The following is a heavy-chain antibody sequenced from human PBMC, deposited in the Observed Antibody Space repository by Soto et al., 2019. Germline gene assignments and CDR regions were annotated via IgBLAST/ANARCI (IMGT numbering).Heavy chain of an antibody. J-gene: IGHJ6*02. V-gene: IGHV1-69*06. CDR2: IIPIFGTA. Sequence: SVKVSCKASGGTFSSYAISWVRQAPGQGLEWMGGIIPIFGTANYAQKFQGRVTITADKSTSTAYMELSSLRSEDTAVYYCARDEDIVVVPAAKASPYYYYGMDVWGQGTTVTVSS. D-gene: IGHD2-2*01. CDR1: GGTFSSYA. CDR3: ARDEDIVVVPAAKASPYYYYGMDV.